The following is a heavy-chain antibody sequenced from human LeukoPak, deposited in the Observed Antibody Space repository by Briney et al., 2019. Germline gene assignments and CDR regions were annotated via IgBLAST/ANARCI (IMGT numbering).Heavy chain of an antibody. D-gene: IGHD3-9*01. CDR3: AKWGDYSLFTGHDVSDY. CDR1: GFSFSNYA. J-gene: IGHJ4*02. Sequence: GWSLRLSCVASGFSFSNYAMSWVRQAPGKGLEWVSAITGSGGNTYYADSVKGRFTISRDNSKNTVFLQMNSLRAEDTAVYYCAKWGDYSLFTGHDVSDYWGQGTLVTVSS. V-gene: IGHV3-23*01. CDR2: ITGSGGNT.